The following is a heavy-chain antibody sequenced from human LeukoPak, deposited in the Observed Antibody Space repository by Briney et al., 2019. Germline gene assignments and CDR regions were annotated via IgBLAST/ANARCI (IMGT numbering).Heavy chain of an antibody. CDR2: ISYDGRNK. V-gene: IGHV3-30*04. D-gene: IGHD3-10*01. CDR3: ARGRSDAFDI. J-gene: IGHJ3*02. CDR1: GFIFSIYA. Sequence: PGRSQRLSCAASGFIFSIYAMHCVRQAPGKGLEWVVVISYDGRNKYYADSGKGRFTISRDNSKNTLYLQMNSLRAEDTAVYYCARGRSDAFDIWGQGTMVTVSS.